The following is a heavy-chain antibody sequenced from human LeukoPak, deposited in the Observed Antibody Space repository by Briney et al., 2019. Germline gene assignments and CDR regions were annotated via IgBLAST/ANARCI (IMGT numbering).Heavy chain of an antibody. Sequence: SVKVSCKASGGTFSSYAISWVRQAPGQGLEWMGGIIPIFGTANYAQKFQGRVTITADKSTSTAYMELSSLRSEDTAVYYCARGGGRDYGDYAGAFDIWGQGTMVTVSS. CDR1: GGTFSSYA. V-gene: IGHV1-69*06. CDR2: IIPIFGTA. J-gene: IGHJ3*02. D-gene: IGHD4-17*01. CDR3: ARGGGRDYGDYAGAFDI.